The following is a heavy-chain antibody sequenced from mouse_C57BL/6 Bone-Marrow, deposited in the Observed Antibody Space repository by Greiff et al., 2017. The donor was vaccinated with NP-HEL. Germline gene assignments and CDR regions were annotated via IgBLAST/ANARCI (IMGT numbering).Heavy chain of an antibody. V-gene: IGHV5-6*01. CDR2: ISSGGSYT. D-gene: IGHD1-1*01. CDR3: ATGYYGSSYGYFDY. CDR1: GFTFSSYG. J-gene: IGHJ2*01. Sequence: EVKLVESGGDLVKPGGSLKLSCAASGFTFSSYGMSWVRQTPDKRLEWVATISSGGSYTYYPDSVKGRFTISSDNAKNTLYLQMSSLKSEDTAMYYCATGYYGSSYGYFDYWGQGTTLTVSS.